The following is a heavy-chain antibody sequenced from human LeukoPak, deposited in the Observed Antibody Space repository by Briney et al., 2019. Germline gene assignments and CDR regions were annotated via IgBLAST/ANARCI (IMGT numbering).Heavy chain of an antibody. CDR2: ISYDGSNK. Sequence: GGSLRLSCEASGFTFSSYGIHWVRQAPGKGLEWVAFISYDGSNKYHADSEKGRFTISRDNSKNTVYPQMNSLRAEDTAVYFCAKEYGYDYNYFYSMDVWGKGTTVTISS. CDR1: GFTFSSYG. D-gene: IGHD5-18*01. CDR3: AKEYGYDYNYFYSMDV. J-gene: IGHJ6*03. V-gene: IGHV3-30*02.